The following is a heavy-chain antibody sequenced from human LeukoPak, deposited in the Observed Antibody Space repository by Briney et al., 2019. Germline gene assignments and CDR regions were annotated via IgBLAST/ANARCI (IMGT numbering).Heavy chain of an antibody. CDR2: MNPNSGNT. V-gene: IGHV1-8*01. CDR3: ARVGRLYGSGSYYTY. J-gene: IGHJ4*02. CDR1: GYTFTSYD. D-gene: IGHD3-10*01. Sequence: ASVEVSCKASGYTFTSYDINWVRQATGQGLEWMGWMNPNSGNTGYAQKFQGRVTMTRNTSISTAYMELSSLRSEDTAVYYCARVGRLYGSGSYYTYWGQETLVTVSS.